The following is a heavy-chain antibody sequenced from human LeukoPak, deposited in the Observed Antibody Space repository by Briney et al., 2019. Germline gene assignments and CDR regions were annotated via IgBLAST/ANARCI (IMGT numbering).Heavy chain of an antibody. D-gene: IGHD5-18*01. Sequence: GGSLRLSCAASGFTVNSNYMSWVRQAPGKGLEWVSSIYNGGTTSYADSVRGRFAISRHHSENTLFLQMDSLRTEDTAVYYCARDHPVDTAMDRWGQGTLVTVSS. CDR1: GFTVNSNY. J-gene: IGHJ4*02. V-gene: IGHV3-53*04. CDR2: IYNGGTT. CDR3: ARDHPVDTAMDR.